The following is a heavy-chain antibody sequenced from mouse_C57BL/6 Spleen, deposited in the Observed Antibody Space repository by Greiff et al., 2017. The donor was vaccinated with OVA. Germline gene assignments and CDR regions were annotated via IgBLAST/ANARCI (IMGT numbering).Heavy chain of an antibody. CDR2: IDPNSGGT. CDR1: GYTFTSYW. CDR3: AREGPHYYGSSPYYAMDY. D-gene: IGHD1-1*01. Sequence: VQLQQPGAELVKPGASVKLSCKASGYTFTSYWMHWVKPRPGRGLEWIGRIDPNSGGTKYNEKFKSKATLTVDKPSSTAYMQLSSLTSEDSAVYYCAREGPHYYGSSPYYAMDYWGQGTSVTVSS. J-gene: IGHJ4*01. V-gene: IGHV1-72*01.